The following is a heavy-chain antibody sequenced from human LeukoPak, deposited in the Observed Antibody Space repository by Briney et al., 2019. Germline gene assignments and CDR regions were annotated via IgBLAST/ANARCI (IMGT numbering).Heavy chain of an antibody. D-gene: IGHD3-3*01. CDR1: GFTFDRYW. V-gene: IGHV3-7*01. J-gene: IGHJ5*02. CDR2: IKQDGSEK. CDR3: ARERGALLYFGEREIKFDP. Sequence: QPGGSLRLSCAASGFTFDRYWMTWIRQAPGKGLEWVANIKQDGSEKYYVDSVKGRFTISRDNAKNSLYLQMNSLRAEDTAVYYCARERGALLYFGEREIKFDPWGQGTLVTVSS.